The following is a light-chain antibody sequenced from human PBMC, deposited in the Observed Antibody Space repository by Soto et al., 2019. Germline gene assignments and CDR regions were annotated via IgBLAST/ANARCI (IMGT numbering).Light chain of an antibody. CDR2: KAS. Sequence: DTKMNKTPSTLSGYVGDRVTITCRASQTISSWLAWYQQKPGKAPKLLIYKASTLKSGVPSRFSGSGSGTEFTLTISSLQPDDFATYYCQHYNSYSGAFGQGTKVDI. V-gene: IGKV1-5*03. CDR1: QTISSW. CDR3: QHYNSYSGA. J-gene: IGKJ1*01.